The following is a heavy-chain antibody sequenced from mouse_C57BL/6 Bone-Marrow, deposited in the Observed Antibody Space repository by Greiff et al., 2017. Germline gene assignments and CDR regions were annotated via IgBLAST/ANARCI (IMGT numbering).Heavy chain of an antibody. CDR3: ARKAGYFDY. V-gene: IGHV1-54*01. CDR2: INPGSGGT. D-gene: IGHD3-2*02. J-gene: IGHJ2*01. Sequence: QVPLQQSGAELVRPGTSVKVSCKASGYAFTNYLIEWVKQRPGQGLEWIGVINPGSGGTNYNEKFKGKATLTADKSSSTAYMQLSSLTSEDSAVYFCARKAGYFDYWGQGTTLTGSS. CDR1: GYAFTNYL.